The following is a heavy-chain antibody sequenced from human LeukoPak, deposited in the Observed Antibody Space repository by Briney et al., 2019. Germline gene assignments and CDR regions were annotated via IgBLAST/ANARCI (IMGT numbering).Heavy chain of an antibody. V-gene: IGHV4-39*01. Sequence: SETLSLTCTVSGGSIGRSSYYWGWIRQPPGKGLEWIGSIYYSGSTYYNPSLKSRVTISVDTSKNQFSLKLRSVTAADTAVYYCARQAEYYDSSGYLELDPLDYWGQGTLVTVSS. CDR1: GGSIGRSSYY. D-gene: IGHD3-22*01. J-gene: IGHJ4*02. CDR3: ARQAEYYDSSGYLELDPLDY. CDR2: IYYSGST.